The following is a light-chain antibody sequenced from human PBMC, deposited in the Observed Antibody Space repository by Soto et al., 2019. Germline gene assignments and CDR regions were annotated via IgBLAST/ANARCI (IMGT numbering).Light chain of an antibody. CDR1: QSVNIY. Sequence: EIVKTQSPATLSVSPGERATLSCRASQSVNIYLAWYQQKPGQAPRLLIFGASSRATGIPARFSGSGSGTEFNLTISSLQSEDFAVYFCQQYDDWLRLTFGGGTMVEIK. J-gene: IGKJ4*01. CDR2: GAS. CDR3: QQYDDWLRLT. V-gene: IGKV3D-15*01.